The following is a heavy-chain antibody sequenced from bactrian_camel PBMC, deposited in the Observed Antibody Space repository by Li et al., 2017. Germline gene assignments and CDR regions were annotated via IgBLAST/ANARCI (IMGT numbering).Heavy chain of an antibody. CDR3: AKSLRVSYEEVY. CDR1: YRTYC. D-gene: IGHD5*01. V-gene: IGHV3S53*01. J-gene: IGHJ4*01. Sequence: QVQLVESGGGSVQPGGSLRLSCTASYRTYCMAWFRQTPGKEREPIATIGSGGQTSYADSVKGRFTISRDNAKNTMYLQMNSLKSEDTAVYFCAKSLRVSYEEVYWGQGNQVTVSS. CDR2: IGSGGQT.